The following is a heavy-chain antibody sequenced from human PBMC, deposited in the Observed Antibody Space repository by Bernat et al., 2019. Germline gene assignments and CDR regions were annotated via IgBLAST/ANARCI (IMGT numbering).Heavy chain of an antibody. CDR2: IWYDGSSE. Sequence: QEQLVESGGGVVQPGRSLRLSCTVSGFTFSSHGMNWIRQAPGKGPEWVALIWYDGSSEYYADSVKGRFTISRDNSKGTLFLQMNSLRAEDTGVYYCARHRGDFSTNRCFFDYWGQGTPVTVSS. CDR1: GFTFSSHG. CDR3: ARHRGDFSTNRCFFDY. V-gene: IGHV3-33*01. D-gene: IGHD2-2*01. J-gene: IGHJ4*02.